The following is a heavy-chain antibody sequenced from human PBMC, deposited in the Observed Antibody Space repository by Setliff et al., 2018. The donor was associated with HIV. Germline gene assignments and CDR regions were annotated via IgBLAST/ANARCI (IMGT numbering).Heavy chain of an antibody. CDR3: ARQNSGYAPGPFDY. V-gene: IGHV4-39*01. CDR2: IAYSGTT. D-gene: IGHD5-12*01. J-gene: IGHJ4*02. CDR1: GGSFIGSSFR. Sequence: SETLSLTCTVSGGSFIGSSFRSTWIRQTPGKGLEWIADIAYSGTTMYNPSLWGRVTISIDTSKNQFSLKLSSVTAADTAVYYCARQNSGYAPGPFDYWGQGILVTVSS.